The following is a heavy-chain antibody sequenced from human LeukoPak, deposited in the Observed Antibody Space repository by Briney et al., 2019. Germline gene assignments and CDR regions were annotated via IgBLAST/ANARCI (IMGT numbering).Heavy chain of an antibody. V-gene: IGHV3-30-3*01. J-gene: IGHJ4*02. CDR1: GFTFNTYA. D-gene: IGHD6-6*01. CDR3: ARSTVDYSSWNY. CDR2: ISSDGSNK. Sequence: GGSLRLSCAASGFTFNTYAMHWVRQTPDKGLEWVAVISSDGSNKYYADSVKGRFTISRDNSKNTLYLQMNSLRAEDTAVYYCARSTVDYSSWNYWGQGTLVTVSS.